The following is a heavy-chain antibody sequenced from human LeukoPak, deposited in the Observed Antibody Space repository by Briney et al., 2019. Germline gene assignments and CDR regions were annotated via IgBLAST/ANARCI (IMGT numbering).Heavy chain of an antibody. CDR1: GGSISSSSYY. D-gene: IGHD3-3*01. CDR3: ARTDFWSGYYYFDY. V-gene: IGHV4-39*07. Sequence: NPSETLSLTCTVSGGSISSSSYYWGWIRQPPGKGLEWIGSIYYSGSTYYNPSLKSRVTISVDTSKNQFSLKLSSVTAADTAVYYCARTDFWSGYYYFDYWGQGTLVTVSS. J-gene: IGHJ4*02. CDR2: IYYSGST.